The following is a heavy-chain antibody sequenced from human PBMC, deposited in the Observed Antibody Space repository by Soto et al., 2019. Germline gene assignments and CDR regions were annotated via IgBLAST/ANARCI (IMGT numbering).Heavy chain of an antibody. J-gene: IGHJ4*02. V-gene: IGHV4-59*01. CDR3: ARDRREYSYGLFDY. Sequence: SETLSLTCTVSGGSISSYYWSWIRQPPGKGLEWIGYIYYSGSTNYNPSLKSRVTISVDTSKNQFSLKPSSVTAADTAVYYCARDRREYSYGLFDYWGQGTLVTVSS. CDR2: IYYSGST. D-gene: IGHD5-18*01. CDR1: GGSISSYY.